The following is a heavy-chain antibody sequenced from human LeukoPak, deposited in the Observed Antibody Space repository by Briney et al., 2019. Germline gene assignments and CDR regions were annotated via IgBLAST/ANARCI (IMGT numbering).Heavy chain of an antibody. V-gene: IGHV1-3*01. CDR2: INAGNGNT. CDR3: ARVTAVAWHSPYFDY. CDR1: GYILTNYA. J-gene: IGHJ4*02. Sequence: GASVKVSCKASGYILTNYAVHWVRQAPGHRLEWMGWINAGNGNTKYSPKFQGRVTITRDISASTAYMEVSSLRSEDTAVYYCARVTAVAWHSPYFDYWGQGTLVTVSS. D-gene: IGHD6-19*01.